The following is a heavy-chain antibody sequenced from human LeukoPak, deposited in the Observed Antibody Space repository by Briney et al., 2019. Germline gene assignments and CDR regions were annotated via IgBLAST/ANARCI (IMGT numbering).Heavy chain of an antibody. D-gene: IGHD5-18*01. CDR1: GFTFSTYA. CDR2: ISYDGSSK. J-gene: IGHJ3*02. V-gene: IGHV3-30*04. Sequence: GRSLRLSCAPSGFTFSTYAMHWVRQAPGKGLEWVAVISYDGSSKYYADSVKGRFTISRDNSKNTLYLQMNSLRAEDTAVYYCARARSSYGYGDAFDIWGQGTMVTVSS. CDR3: ARARSSYGYGDAFDI.